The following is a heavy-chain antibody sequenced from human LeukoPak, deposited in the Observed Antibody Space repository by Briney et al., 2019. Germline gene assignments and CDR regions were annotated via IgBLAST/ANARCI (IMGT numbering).Heavy chain of an antibody. CDR1: GFTFRNYG. J-gene: IGHJ6*02. V-gene: IGHV3-30*03. CDR2: ISYDGSNQ. D-gene: IGHD3-9*01. CDR3: ARANDILTGHYGMDV. Sequence: PGTSLRLSCAASGFTFRNYGMHWVRQAPGKGLEWVADISYDGSNQYYADVVKGRFTISRDNSKNTLSLQMNSLRAEDTAVYYCARANDILTGHYGMDVWGQGTTVTVSS.